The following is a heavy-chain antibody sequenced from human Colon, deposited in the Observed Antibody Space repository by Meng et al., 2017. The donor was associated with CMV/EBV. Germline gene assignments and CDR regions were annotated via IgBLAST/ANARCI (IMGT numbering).Heavy chain of an antibody. CDR2: IDWDDDK. CDR1: VFSLSTSGMC. CDR3: ALGDVWSGNSGYYGMDV. J-gene: IGHJ6*02. D-gene: IGHD3-3*01. V-gene: IGHV2-70*20. Sequence: QTLSLTCTFSVFSLSTSGMCVSWVRQPPGKALEWLALIDWDDDKYYSTSLKTRLTISKDTSNNQLVLTMTNMDPVDTATYYCALGDVWSGNSGYYGMDVWGQGTTVTVSS.